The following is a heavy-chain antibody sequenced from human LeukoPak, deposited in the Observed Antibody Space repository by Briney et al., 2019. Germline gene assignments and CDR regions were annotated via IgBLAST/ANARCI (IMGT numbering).Heavy chain of an antibody. J-gene: IGHJ4*02. Sequence: PGGSLRLSCAACGFTFSNYWMHWVRQAPGKGLVWVSRINSDGINTSYADSVKGRFTISRDNAKHLVYLEMNSLRAEDTAVYYCARVPGEMGATLAYLDYWGQGTLVTVSS. CDR2: INSDGINT. CDR1: GFTFSNYW. V-gene: IGHV3-74*01. D-gene: IGHD1-26*01. CDR3: ARVPGEMGATLAYLDY.